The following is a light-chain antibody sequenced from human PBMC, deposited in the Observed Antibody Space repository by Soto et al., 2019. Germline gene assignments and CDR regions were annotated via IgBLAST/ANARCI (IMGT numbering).Light chain of an antibody. V-gene: IGKV3-15*01. CDR1: ESVSSH. CDR3: QHYNNWPHT. CDR2: GAS. J-gene: IGKJ5*01. Sequence: ERVMTQSPATLSVSPGERATLSCRASESVSSHLAWYQQKPGLAPRLLIYGASTRTTGVPARFIGSGSGTEFTLTISSLQSEDFAIYYCQHYNNWPHTFGQGTRLEIK.